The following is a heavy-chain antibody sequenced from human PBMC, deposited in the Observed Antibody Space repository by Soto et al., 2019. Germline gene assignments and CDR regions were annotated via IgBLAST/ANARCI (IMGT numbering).Heavy chain of an antibody. D-gene: IGHD5-18*01. J-gene: IGHJ6*02. CDR3: ARDWSKFSYNYPYYYAMDA. CDR2: LYSSGTT. V-gene: IGHV3-53*01. Sequence: GGSLRLSCTVSGFSVTNSYINWVRQAPGKGLEWVSILYSSGTTYYADSVRGRLTVSRDDSKNTLFLHMNSLRADDTAVYYCARDWSKFSYNYPYYYAMDAWGQGTTVTVSS. CDR1: GFSVTNSY.